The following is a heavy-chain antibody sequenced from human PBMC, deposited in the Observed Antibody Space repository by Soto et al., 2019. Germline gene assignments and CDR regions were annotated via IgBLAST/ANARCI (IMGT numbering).Heavy chain of an antibody. J-gene: IGHJ6*02. D-gene: IGHD3-10*01. Sequence: SQTLSLTCAISGDSVSSNSAAWNWIRQSPSRGLEWLGRTYYRSKWYNDYAVSVESRITINPDTSKNQFSLQLNSVTPEDTAVYYCARGGRYYGSGSYSDYYYGMDVWGQGTTVTVSS. CDR2: TYYRSKWYN. CDR3: ARGGRYYGSGSYSDYYYGMDV. CDR1: GDSVSSNSAA. V-gene: IGHV6-1*01.